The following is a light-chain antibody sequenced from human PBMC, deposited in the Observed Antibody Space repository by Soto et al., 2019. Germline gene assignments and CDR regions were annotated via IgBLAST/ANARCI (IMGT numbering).Light chain of an antibody. CDR3: SSYAGSNNYV. Sequence: ALTQPPSASGSPGQSVTISCTGTSSDIGGYNYVSWYQQHPGKAPKLMIYEVSKRPSGVPDRFSGSKSGNTASLTVSGLQAEDEADYYCSSYAGSNNYVFGSGTKVTVL. J-gene: IGLJ1*01. V-gene: IGLV2-8*01. CDR2: EVS. CDR1: SSDIGGYNY.